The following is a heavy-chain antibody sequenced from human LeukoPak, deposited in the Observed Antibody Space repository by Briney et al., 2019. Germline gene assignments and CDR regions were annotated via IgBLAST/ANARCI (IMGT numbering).Heavy chain of an antibody. D-gene: IGHD3-3*01. CDR1: GFTFSSYG. CDR3: ATRKGKKLRFLDTVNWFDP. J-gene: IGHJ5*02. CDR2: IWYDGSNK. V-gene: IGHV3-33*01. Sequence: RSGGSLRLSCAASGFTFSSYGMHWVRQAPGKGLEWVAVIWYDGSNKYYADSVKGRFTISRDNSKNTLYLQMNSLRAEDTAVYYCATRKGKKLRFLDTVNWFDPWGQGTLLTVSS.